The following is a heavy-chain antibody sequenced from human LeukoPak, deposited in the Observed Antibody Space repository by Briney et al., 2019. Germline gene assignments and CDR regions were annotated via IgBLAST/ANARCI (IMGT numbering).Heavy chain of an antibody. J-gene: IGHJ6*03. CDR3: ARSLAPSSSWCPYYYYMDV. V-gene: IGHV4-39*01. D-gene: IGHD6-13*01. CDR1: GGSISSSSYY. Sequence: SETLSLTCTVSGGSISSSSYYWGWIRQPPGKGLEWIGSIYYSGSTYYNPSLKSRVTISVDTSKNQFSLKLGSVTAADTAVYCCARSLAPSSSWCPYYYYMDVWGKGTTVTVSS. CDR2: IYYSGST.